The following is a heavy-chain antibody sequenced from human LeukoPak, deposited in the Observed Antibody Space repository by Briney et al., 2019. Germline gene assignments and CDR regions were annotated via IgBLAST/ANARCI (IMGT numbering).Heavy chain of an antibody. CDR2: ISIGGRTQ. Sequence: GGSLRLSCAASGFTFSSYEMNWVRQAPGKGLEWVSYISIGGRTQYYADSVKGRFTISRDNAKNSLYLQMNSLRAEDTAVYYCAGDLSRYYNDYCGQGTLVTVSS. CDR1: GFTFSSYE. J-gene: IGHJ4*02. V-gene: IGHV3-48*03. CDR3: AGDLSRYYNDY.